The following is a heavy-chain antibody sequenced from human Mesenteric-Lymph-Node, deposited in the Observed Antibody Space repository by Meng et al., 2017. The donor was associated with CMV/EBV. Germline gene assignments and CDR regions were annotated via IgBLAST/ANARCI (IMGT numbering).Heavy chain of an antibody. D-gene: IGHD6-13*01. V-gene: IGHV3-11*04. J-gene: IGHJ5*02. CDR3: ARDRGYPNWFDP. CDR1: GFTFSDYY. Sequence: SCAASGFTFSDYYMSWIRQAPGKGLEWVSYISSSGSTIYYADSVKGRFTISRDNAKNSLYLQMNSLRAEDTAVYYCARDRGYPNWFDPWGQGTLVTVSS. CDR2: ISSSGSTI.